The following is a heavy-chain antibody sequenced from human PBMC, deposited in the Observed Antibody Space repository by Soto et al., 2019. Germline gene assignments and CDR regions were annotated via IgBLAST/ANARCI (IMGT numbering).Heavy chain of an antibody. CDR3: ARARVYSGYDYYYYYGMDV. CDR2: INHSGST. V-gene: IGHV4-34*01. Sequence: SRLRHEPGKGLEWIGEINHSGSTNYNPSLKSRVTISVDTSKNQFSLKLSSVTAADTAVYYCARARVYSGYDYYYYYGMDVWGQAT. D-gene: IGHD5-12*01. J-gene: IGHJ6*02.